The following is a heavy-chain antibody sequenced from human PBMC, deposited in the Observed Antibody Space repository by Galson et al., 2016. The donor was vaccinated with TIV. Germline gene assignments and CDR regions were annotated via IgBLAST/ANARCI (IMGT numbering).Heavy chain of an antibody. CDR2: IWSDGSKK. CDR1: GFTFTTFG. D-gene: IGHD3-10*01. CDR3: VRGRSGLDV. J-gene: IGHJ6*02. Sequence: SLRLSCAASGFTFTTFGMHWVRQAPGKGLEWVALIWSDGSKKYYADSVKGRFTISRDNSNNTPYLQMNSLRAEDTAVYYCVRGRSGLDVWGRGTTVTASS. V-gene: IGHV3-33*01.